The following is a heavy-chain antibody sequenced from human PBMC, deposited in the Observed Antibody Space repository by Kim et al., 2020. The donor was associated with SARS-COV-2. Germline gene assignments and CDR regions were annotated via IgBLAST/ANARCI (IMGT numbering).Heavy chain of an antibody. Sequence: ASVKVSCKAYGYTFTSYGISWVRQAPGQGLEWMGWISVYNGNTKYAQKIQGRVTMTTDTSTSTAYMELRSLRSDDTAVYYCGRVDCSSTSCYEGDYWGQGTLVTVST. V-gene: IGHV1-18*01. J-gene: IGHJ4*02. D-gene: IGHD2-2*01. CDR2: ISVYNGNT. CDR1: GYTFTSYG. CDR3: GRVDCSSTSCYEGDY.